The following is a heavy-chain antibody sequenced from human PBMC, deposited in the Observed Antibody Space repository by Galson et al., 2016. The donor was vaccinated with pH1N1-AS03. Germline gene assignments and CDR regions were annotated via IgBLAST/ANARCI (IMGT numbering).Heavy chain of an antibody. CDR1: GFTFKSYW. D-gene: IGHD2-21*02. CDR3: ARESTGTEHIVVVTGRYGYYYMDV. Sequence: SLRLSCAASGFTFKSYWMSWVRQAPGKGLEWVANINQDENEKYCVDSAKGRFTISRDNAKNSLYLEMNSLRAEDTALYYCARESTGTEHIVVVTGRYGYYYMDVWGKGTTVTVSS. J-gene: IGHJ6*03. CDR2: INQDENEK. V-gene: IGHV3-7*05.